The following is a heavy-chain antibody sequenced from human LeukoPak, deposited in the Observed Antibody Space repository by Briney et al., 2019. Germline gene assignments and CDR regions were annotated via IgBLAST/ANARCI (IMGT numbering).Heavy chain of an antibody. Sequence: RASVKVSCKASGYTFTGYYMHWVRQAPGQGLEWMGIINPSGGSTSYAQKFQGRVTMTRDTSTSTVYMELSSLRSEDTAVYYCATDKGTAMVSRGLGLSFDIWGQGTMVTVSS. V-gene: IGHV1-46*01. J-gene: IGHJ3*02. CDR3: ATDKGTAMVSRGLGLSFDI. CDR1: GYTFTGYY. D-gene: IGHD5-18*01. CDR2: INPSGGST.